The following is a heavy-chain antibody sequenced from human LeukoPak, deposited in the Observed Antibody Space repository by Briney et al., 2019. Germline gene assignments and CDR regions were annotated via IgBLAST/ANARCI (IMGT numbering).Heavy chain of an antibody. CDR3: TRDSSLDYYGMDV. Sequence: GGSLRLSCTASGFTFGDYPMGWFRQAPGKGLQWVGLIKSKSYGGTTKYAASVKGRFSISRDDSKGIAYLQMDSLKIEDTGVYCCTRDSSLDYYGMDVWGQGTTVTVS. CDR1: GFTFGDYP. J-gene: IGHJ6*02. V-gene: IGHV3-49*03. CDR2: IKSKSYGGTT.